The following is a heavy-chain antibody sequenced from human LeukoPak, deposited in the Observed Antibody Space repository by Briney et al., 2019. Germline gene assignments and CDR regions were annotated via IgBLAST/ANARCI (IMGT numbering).Heavy chain of an antibody. CDR2: IYYSGST. D-gene: IGHD3-9*01. CDR1: GGSISSGGYY. V-gene: IGHV4-31*03. Sequence: SETLSLTCTVSGGSISSGGYYWSWIRQHPGKGLEWIGYIYYSGSTHYNPSLKSRVTISVDTSKNQFSLKLSSVTAADTAVYYCARDMTDWWFDPWGQGTLVTVSS. CDR3: ARDMTDWWFDP. J-gene: IGHJ5*02.